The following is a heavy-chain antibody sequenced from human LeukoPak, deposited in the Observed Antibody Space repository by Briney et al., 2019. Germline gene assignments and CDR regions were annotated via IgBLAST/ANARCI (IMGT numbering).Heavy chain of an antibody. CDR2: IYYSGST. Sequence: KPSETLSLTCTVSGGSFSIYYWSWIRQPPGKGLEWIGDIYYSGSTNYNPSPKSRVTILVDTSKNQFSLKLSSVTAADTAVYYCARGGFSGGILRYFDLWGRGTLVTVSS. CDR1: GGSFSIYY. V-gene: IGHV4-59*01. J-gene: IGHJ2*01. D-gene: IGHD2-15*01. CDR3: ARGGFSGGILRYFDL.